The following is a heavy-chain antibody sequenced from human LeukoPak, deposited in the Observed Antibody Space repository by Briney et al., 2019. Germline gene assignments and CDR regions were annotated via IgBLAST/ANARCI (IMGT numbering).Heavy chain of an antibody. CDR1: GFTFSSYA. CDR2: ISYDGSNK. J-gene: IGHJ4*02. V-gene: IGHV3-30-3*01. CDR3: ARVGPTNDFDY. Sequence: GRSLRLSCVASGFTFSSYAMHWVRQAPGKGLEWVAVISYDGSNKYYADSVKGRFTISRDNSKNTLYLQMNSLRAEDTAVYYCARVGPTNDFDYWGQGTLVTVSS. D-gene: IGHD2-8*01.